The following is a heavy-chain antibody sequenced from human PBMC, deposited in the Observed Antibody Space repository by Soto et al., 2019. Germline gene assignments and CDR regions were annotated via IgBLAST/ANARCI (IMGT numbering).Heavy chain of an antibody. CDR2: INHSGST. CDR1: GGSCSGYY. CDR3: ARRSRITIFGVVQPRGYYFDY. D-gene: IGHD3-3*01. J-gene: IGHJ4*02. Sequence: SETLSLTCAVYGGSCSGYYWSWIRQPPGKGLEWIGEINHSGSTNYNPSLKSRVTISVDTSKNQFSLKLSSVTAADTAVYYRARRSRITIFGVVQPRGYYFDYWGQGTLVTVSS. V-gene: IGHV4-34*01.